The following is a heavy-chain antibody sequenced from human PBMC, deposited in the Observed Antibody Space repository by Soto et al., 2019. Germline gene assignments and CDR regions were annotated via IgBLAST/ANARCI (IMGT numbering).Heavy chain of an antibody. V-gene: IGHV1-24*01. Sequence: ASVKVSCKVSGYTLTELSMHWVRQAPGKGLEWMGGFDPEDGETIYAQKFQGRVTMTEDTSTDTAYMELSSLRSEDTAVYYCATPTSSSWYFSHWGQGTLVTVSS. CDR1: GYTLTELS. D-gene: IGHD6-13*01. J-gene: IGHJ4*02. CDR2: FDPEDGET. CDR3: ATPTSSSWYFSH.